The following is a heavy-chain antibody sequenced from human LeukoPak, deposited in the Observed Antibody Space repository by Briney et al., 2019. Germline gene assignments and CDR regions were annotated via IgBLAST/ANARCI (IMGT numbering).Heavy chain of an antibody. D-gene: IGHD3-10*01. Sequence: PGGSLRLSCAASGFTLSSYGMHWVRQAPGKGLEWVAVISYDGSNKYYADSVKGRFTISRDNSKNTLYLQMNSLRAEDTAVYYCAKDLGDTMVRGVLYYYYGMDVWGQGTTVTVSS. CDR3: AKDLGDTMVRGVLYYYYGMDV. V-gene: IGHV3-30*18. CDR2: ISYDGSNK. J-gene: IGHJ6*02. CDR1: GFTLSSYG.